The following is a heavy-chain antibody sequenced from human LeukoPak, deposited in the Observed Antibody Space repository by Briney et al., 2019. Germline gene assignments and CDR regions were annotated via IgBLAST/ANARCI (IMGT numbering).Heavy chain of an antibody. Sequence: PGGSLRLSCAASGFTFSSYAMSWVRQAPGKGLEWVSAISGSGGSTYYADSVKGRFTISRDNSKNTLYLQMNSLRAEDTAVYYCAKKYCGGDCYSGYYYGMDVWGQGTTVTVSS. CDR2: ISGSGGST. J-gene: IGHJ6*02. D-gene: IGHD2-21*02. CDR3: AKKYCGGDCYSGYYYGMDV. V-gene: IGHV3-23*01. CDR1: GFTFSSYA.